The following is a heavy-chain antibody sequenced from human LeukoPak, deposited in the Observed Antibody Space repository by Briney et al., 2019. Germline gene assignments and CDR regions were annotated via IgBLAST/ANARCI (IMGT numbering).Heavy chain of an antibody. CDR3: ARVGGSGSYYTFFDY. CDR2: IWYDGSNK. CDR1: GFTFSSYG. J-gene: IGHJ4*02. Sequence: GGSLRLSCAASGFTFSSYGMHWVRQAPGKGLEWVAVIWYDGSNKYYADSVKGRFTISRDSSKNTLYLQMNSLRAEDTAVYYCARVGGSGSYYTFFDYWGQGTLVTVSS. D-gene: IGHD3-10*01. V-gene: IGHV3-33*01.